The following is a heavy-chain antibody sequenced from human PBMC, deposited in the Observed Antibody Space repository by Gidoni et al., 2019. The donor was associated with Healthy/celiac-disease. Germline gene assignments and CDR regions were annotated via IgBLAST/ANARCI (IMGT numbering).Heavy chain of an antibody. Sequence: QVQLVESWGGVVKPGRSLRLSCAASGFTFSSSGMHWVRQAPGTGLEWVAVISYDGSNKYYADSVKGRFTISRDNSKNTLYLQMNSLRAEDTAVYYCAKDAYLGYCSSTSCYTDMPYYYYGMDVWGQGTTVTVSS. CDR3: AKDAYLGYCSSTSCYTDMPYYYYGMDV. CDR1: GFTFSSSG. CDR2: ISYDGSNK. D-gene: IGHD2-2*02. V-gene: IGHV3-30*18. J-gene: IGHJ6*02.